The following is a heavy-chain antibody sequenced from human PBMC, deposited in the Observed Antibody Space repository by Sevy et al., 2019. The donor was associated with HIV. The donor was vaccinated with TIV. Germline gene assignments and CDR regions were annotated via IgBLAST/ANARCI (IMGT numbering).Heavy chain of an antibody. CDR2: ISAYNGNT. V-gene: IGHV1-18*01. Sequence: ASVKVSCKASGYTFTSYGISWVRQAPGQGLEWMGWISAYNGNTNYAQKLQGRVTMTTDTSTSTAYMELRSLRSDDTAVYYCARDRPIFGVAITPYYFDYWGQGTLVTVSS. CDR1: GYTFTSYG. J-gene: IGHJ4*02. D-gene: IGHD3-3*01. CDR3: ARDRPIFGVAITPYYFDY.